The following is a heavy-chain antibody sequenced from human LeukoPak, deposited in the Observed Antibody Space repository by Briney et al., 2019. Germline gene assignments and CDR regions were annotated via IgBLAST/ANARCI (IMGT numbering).Heavy chain of an antibody. J-gene: IGHJ4*02. CDR2: IYYSGST. D-gene: IGHD5-18*01. V-gene: IGHV4-34*09. CDR1: GGSFSGYY. CDR3: ASWPVDTAMVANY. Sequence: SETLSLTCAVYGGSFSGYYWSWIRQPPGKGLEWIGYIYYSGSTYYNPSLKSRVTISVDTSKNQFSLKLSSVTAADTAVYYCASWPVDTAMVANYWGQGTLVTVSS.